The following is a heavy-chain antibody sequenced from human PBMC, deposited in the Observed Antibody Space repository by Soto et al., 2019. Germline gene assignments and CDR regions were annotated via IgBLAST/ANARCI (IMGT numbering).Heavy chain of an antibody. CDR1: GDSINSDKYY. D-gene: IGHD3-9*01. CDR3: ARLEGLATISYYFDF. Sequence: QLQESGPGLVKPSETLSLTCSVSGDSINSDKYYWGWIRQPPGNGLEWIGSIYYRGNTYYNPSLQTRVTISLAKSKSQFSLRRNSVTAADSAVYFCARLEGLATISYYFDFWGQGAQVTVSS. V-gene: IGHV4-39*01. CDR2: IYYRGNT. J-gene: IGHJ4*02.